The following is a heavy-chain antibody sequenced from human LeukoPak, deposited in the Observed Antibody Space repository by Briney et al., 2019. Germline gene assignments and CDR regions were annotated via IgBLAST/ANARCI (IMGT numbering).Heavy chain of an antibody. V-gene: IGHV4-59*01. CDR1: GGSISSYY. CDR3: ARGVPVGITIFGVVPYYFDY. J-gene: IGHJ4*02. D-gene: IGHD3-3*01. CDR2: IYYSGST. Sequence: SETLSLTCTVSGGSISSYYWSWIRQPPGKGLEWIGYIYYSGSTNYNPSLKSRVTISVDTSKNQFSLKLSSVTAADTAVYYCARGVPVGITIFGVVPYYFDYWGQGTLVTVSS.